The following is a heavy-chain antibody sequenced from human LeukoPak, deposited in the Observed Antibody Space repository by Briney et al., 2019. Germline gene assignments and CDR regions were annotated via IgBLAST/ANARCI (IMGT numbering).Heavy chain of an antibody. Sequence: GGSLRLSCAASGLTFSSYSMNWVRQAPGKGLEWVSSISSSSSYIYYADSVKGRFTISRDNAKNSLYLQMNSLRAEDTAVYYCASNLGFGELSPDYWGQGTLVTVSS. V-gene: IGHV3-21*01. D-gene: IGHD3-10*01. CDR1: GLTFSSYS. J-gene: IGHJ4*02. CDR3: ASNLGFGELSPDY. CDR2: ISSSSSYI.